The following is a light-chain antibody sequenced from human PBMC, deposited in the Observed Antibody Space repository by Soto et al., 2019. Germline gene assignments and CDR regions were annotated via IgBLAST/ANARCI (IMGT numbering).Light chain of an antibody. CDR3: ATWDSSLSAGV. V-gene: IGLV1-44*01. CDR1: SSNIGSNT. J-gene: IGLJ1*01. Sequence: SASGTPGQRVTISCSGSSSNIGSNTVNWYQQLPGTAPKLLIYSNNQRPSGVPDRFSGSKSGTSATLGITGLQTGDEADYYCATWDSSLSAGVFGTGTKVTVL. CDR2: SNN.